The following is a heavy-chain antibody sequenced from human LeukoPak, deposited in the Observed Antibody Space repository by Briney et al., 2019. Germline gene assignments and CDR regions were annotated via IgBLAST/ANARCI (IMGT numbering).Heavy chain of an antibody. D-gene: IGHD6-19*01. Sequence: SETLSLTCTVSGGSISSSSYYWGWIRQPPGKGLEWIGSIYYSGSTYYNPSLKSRVTISVDTSKNQFSLKLSSVTAADTAVYYCAREHGGRWLRGILYYFDYWGQGTLVTVSS. CDR2: IYYSGST. CDR1: GGSISSSSYY. CDR3: AREHGGRWLRGILYYFDY. V-gene: IGHV4-39*07. J-gene: IGHJ4*02.